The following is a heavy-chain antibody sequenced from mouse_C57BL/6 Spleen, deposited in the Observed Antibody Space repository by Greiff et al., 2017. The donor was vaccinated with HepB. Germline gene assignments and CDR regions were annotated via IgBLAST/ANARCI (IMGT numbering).Heavy chain of an antibody. J-gene: IGHJ3*01. D-gene: IGHD1-1*01. Sequence: EVQLQQSGPELVKPGASVKISCKASGYTFTDYYMNWVKQSHGKSLEWIGDINPNNGGTSYNQKFKGKATLTVDKSSSTAYMELRSLTSEDSAVYYCARFPDYGSSYWFAYWGQGTLVTVSA. CDR1: GYTFTDYY. CDR2: INPNNGGT. V-gene: IGHV1-26*01. CDR3: ARFPDYGSSYWFAY.